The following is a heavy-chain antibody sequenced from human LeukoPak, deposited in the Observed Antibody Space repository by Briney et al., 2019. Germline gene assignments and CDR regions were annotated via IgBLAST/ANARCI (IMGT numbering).Heavy chain of an antibody. V-gene: IGHV3-21*01. CDR2: ISSSSSYI. CDR1: GFTFSSYS. Sequence: GGSLRLSCAASGFTFSSYSMNWVRQAPGKGLEWVSSISSSSSYIYYADSVKGRFTISRDNAKNSLYLQMNSLRAEDTAVYYCARDPTGYSSGWSDALEIWGQGTMVT. D-gene: IGHD6-19*01. J-gene: IGHJ3*02. CDR3: ARDPTGYSSGWSDALEI.